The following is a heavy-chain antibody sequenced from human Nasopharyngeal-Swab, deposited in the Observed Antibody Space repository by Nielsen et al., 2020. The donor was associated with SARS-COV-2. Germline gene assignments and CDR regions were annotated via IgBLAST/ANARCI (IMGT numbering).Heavy chain of an antibody. CDR3: ARDSYSSSWYENRRFYP. V-gene: IGHV3-21*01. CDR1: GFTFSSYS. Sequence: GESLKISCAASGFTFSSYSMNWVRQAPGKGLEWVSYIYYADSVKGRFTISRDNAKNSLYLQMNSLRAEDTAVYYCARDSYSSSWYENRRFYPWGQGTLVTVSS. CDR2: I. J-gene: IGHJ5*02. D-gene: IGHD6-13*01.